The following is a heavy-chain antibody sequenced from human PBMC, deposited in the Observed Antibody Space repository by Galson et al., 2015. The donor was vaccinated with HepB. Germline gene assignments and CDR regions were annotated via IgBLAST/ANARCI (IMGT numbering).Heavy chain of an antibody. D-gene: IGHD1-26*01. V-gene: IGHV4-34*01. CDR2: ITHIGIT. J-gene: IGHJ4*02. CDR1: GGSFSAHY. CDR3: ASLGSFDY. Sequence: TLSLTCTISGGSFSAHYWSWIRQSPGKGLEWIGEITHIGITNYTPPLKSRATISLDTSNNQFSLKLSSVTAADTAVYYCASLGSFDYWGQGTLVTVSS.